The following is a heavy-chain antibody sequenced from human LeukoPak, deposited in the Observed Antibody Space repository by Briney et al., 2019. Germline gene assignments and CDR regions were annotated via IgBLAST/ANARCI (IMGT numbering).Heavy chain of an antibody. V-gene: IGHV1-46*01. Sequence: GASVKVSCKASGYTFTSYAMHWVRQAPGQGLEWMGIINPSGGSTSYAQKFQGRVTMTRDTSTSTVYMELSSLRSEDTAVYYCARDSPFVRPGVVPDYWGQGTLVTVSS. J-gene: IGHJ4*02. CDR1: GYTFTSYA. CDR2: INPSGGST. CDR3: ARDSPFVRPGVVPDY. D-gene: IGHD3-3*01.